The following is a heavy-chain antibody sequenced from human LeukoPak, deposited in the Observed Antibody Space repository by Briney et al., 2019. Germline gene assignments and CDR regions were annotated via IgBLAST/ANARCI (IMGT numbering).Heavy chain of an antibody. CDR3: AKGAYGDYRGDNWFDP. V-gene: IGHV3-23*01. Sequence: GGSLRLSCAASGFTVSSNYMSWVRQAPGKGLEWVSAISGSGGSTYYADSVKGRFTISRDNSKNTLYLQMNSLRAEDTAVYYCAKGAYGDYRGDNWFDPWGQGTLVTVSS. CDR2: ISGSGGST. D-gene: IGHD4-17*01. J-gene: IGHJ5*02. CDR1: GFTVSSNY.